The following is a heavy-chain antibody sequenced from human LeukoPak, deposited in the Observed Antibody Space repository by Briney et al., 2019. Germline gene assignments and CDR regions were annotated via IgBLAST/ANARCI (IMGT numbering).Heavy chain of an antibody. V-gene: IGHV4-34*01. CDR1: GGSFSGYY. J-gene: IGHJ4*02. Sequence: PSETLSLTCAVYGGSFSGYYWSWIRQPPGKGLEWIGEINHSGSTNYNPSLKSRVTISVDTSKNQFSLKLSSVTAADTAVYYCARGRGTFDYWGQGTLVTVSS. CDR3: ARGRGTFDY. CDR2: INHSGST. D-gene: IGHD3/OR15-3a*01.